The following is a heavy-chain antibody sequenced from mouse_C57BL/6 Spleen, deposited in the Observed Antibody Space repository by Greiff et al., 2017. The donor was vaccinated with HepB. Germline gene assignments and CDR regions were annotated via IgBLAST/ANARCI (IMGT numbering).Heavy chain of an antibody. CDR2: IYPGSGST. D-gene: IGHD1-1*01. J-gene: IGHJ2*01. CDR1: GYTFTSYW. Sequence: QVQLQQPGAELVKPGASVKMSCKASGYTFTSYWITWVKQRPGQGLEWIGDIYPGSGSTNYNEKFKSKATLTVDTSSSTAYMQLSSLTSDDSAVYYCARNGLLTTVVADYWGQGTTLTVSS. V-gene: IGHV1-55*01. CDR3: ARNGLLTTVVADY.